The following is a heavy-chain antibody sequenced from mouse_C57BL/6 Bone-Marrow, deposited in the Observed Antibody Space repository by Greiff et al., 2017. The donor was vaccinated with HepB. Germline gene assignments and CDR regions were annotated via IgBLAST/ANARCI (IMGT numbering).Heavy chain of an antibody. Sequence: DVKLVESGGGLVQPGGSLKLSCAASGFTFSDYGMAWVRQAPRKGPEWVAFISNLAYSIYYADTVTGRFTISRENAKNTLYLEMSSLRSEDTAMYYCARHGDYTSFAYWGQGTLVTVSA. CDR3: ARHGDYTSFAY. CDR1: GFTFSDYG. J-gene: IGHJ3*01. D-gene: IGHD2-13*01. V-gene: IGHV5-15*01. CDR2: ISNLAYSI.